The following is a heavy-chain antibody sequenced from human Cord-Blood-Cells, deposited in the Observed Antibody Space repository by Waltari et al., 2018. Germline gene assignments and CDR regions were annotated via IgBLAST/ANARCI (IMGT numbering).Heavy chain of an antibody. V-gene: IGHV3-53*02. CDR2: IYSGGST. Sequence: EVQLAETGGGLIQPGGSLRLSCAASGFTVSSNYMSWVRQAPGKGLEWVSVIYSGGSTYYADSVKGRFTISRDNSKNTLYLQMNSLRAEDTAVYYCARRQLGIWYFDLWGRGTLVTVSS. J-gene: IGHJ2*01. CDR3: ARRQLGIWYFDL. CDR1: GFTVSSNY. D-gene: IGHD7-27*01.